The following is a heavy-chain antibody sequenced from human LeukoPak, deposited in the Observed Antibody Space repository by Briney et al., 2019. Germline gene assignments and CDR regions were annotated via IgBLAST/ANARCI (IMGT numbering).Heavy chain of an antibody. Sequence: ASVKVSCKASGYTFTSYAMHWVRQAPGQRLEWMGWINAGNGNTKYSQKFQGRVTITRNTSASTAYMELSSLRSEDTAVYYCARDHYDSSGYYWWGQGTLVTVSS. D-gene: IGHD3-22*01. CDR3: ARDHYDSSGYYW. CDR2: INAGNGNT. J-gene: IGHJ4*02. CDR1: GYTFTSYA. V-gene: IGHV1-3*01.